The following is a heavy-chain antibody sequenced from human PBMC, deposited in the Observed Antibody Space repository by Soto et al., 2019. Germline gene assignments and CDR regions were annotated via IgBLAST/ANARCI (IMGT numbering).Heavy chain of an antibody. V-gene: IGHV4-31*03. CDR1: GGSISSGGYY. J-gene: IGHJ3*02. Sequence: SETLSLTCTVSGGSISSGGYYWSWIRQHPGKGLEWIGYIYYSGSTYYNPSLKSRVTISVDTSKHQFSLKLSSVTAADTAVYYCARDYDYIWGSYPEGAFDIWGQGTMVTVSS. CDR2: IYYSGST. CDR3: ARDYDYIWGSYPEGAFDI. D-gene: IGHD3-16*02.